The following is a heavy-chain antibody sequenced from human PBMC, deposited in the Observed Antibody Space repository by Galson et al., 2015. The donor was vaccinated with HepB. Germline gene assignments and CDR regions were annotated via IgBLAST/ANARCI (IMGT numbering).Heavy chain of an antibody. D-gene: IGHD2/OR15-2a*01. Sequence: SLRLSCAASGFTFSGYTMTRVRQAPGKGPEWVSIISSISTYIYYADSMKGRFTISRDNPKNSRFLHMNSLTAEDTAVYYCARSPIGRNYMDVWGKGTTVTVSS. CDR3: ARSPIGRNYMDV. CDR1: GFTFSGYT. J-gene: IGHJ6*03. V-gene: IGHV3-21*05. CDR2: ISSISTYI.